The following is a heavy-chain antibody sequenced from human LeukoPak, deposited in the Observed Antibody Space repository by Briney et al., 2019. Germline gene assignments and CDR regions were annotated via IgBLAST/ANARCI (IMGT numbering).Heavy chain of an antibody. J-gene: IGHJ5*02. CDR1: GGSLSSGSYY. D-gene: IGHD2-15*01. V-gene: IGHV4-61*02. CDR3: ARVGVAAQNWFDP. CDR2: IYTSGST. Sequence: PSETLSLTCTVSGGSLSSGSYYWSWIRQPAGKGLEWIGRIYTSGSTYYNPSLKSRVTMSVDTSKNQFSLKLSSVTAADTAVYYCARVGVAAQNWFDPWGQGTLVTVSS.